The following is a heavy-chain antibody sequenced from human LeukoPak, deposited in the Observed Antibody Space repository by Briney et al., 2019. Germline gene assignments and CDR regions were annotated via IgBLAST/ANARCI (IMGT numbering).Heavy chain of an antibody. J-gene: IGHJ4*02. V-gene: IGHV3-74*01. CDR2: IHSDGSIT. CDR1: GFTFSTYW. CDR3: ARGAPYGGNLIDN. D-gene: IGHD4-23*01. Sequence: GGSLRLSCAASGFTFSTYWMDWVRQAPGKGLVWVSRIHSDGSITNYADSVKGRFTISRDNAKNTLNLQMNSLRVEDTAVYYCARGAPYGGNLIDNWGQGTLVTVSS.